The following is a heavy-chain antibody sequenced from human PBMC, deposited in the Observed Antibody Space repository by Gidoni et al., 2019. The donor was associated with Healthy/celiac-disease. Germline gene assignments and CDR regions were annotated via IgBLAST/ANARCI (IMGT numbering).Heavy chain of an antibody. Sequence: QVQLVESGGGVVQPGRSLRLSCAASGFTFSSYAMHWVRQAPGKGLEWVAVISYDGSNKYYADSVKGRFTISRDNSKNTLYLQMNSLRAEDTAVYYCASWERYDAFDIWGQGTMVTVSS. J-gene: IGHJ3*02. CDR1: GFTFSSYA. CDR3: ASWERYDAFDI. D-gene: IGHD1-1*01. V-gene: IGHV3-30*01. CDR2: ISYDGSNK.